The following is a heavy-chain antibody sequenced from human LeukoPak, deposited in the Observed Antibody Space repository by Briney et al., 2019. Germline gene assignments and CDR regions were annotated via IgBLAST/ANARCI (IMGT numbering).Heavy chain of an antibody. D-gene: IGHD2-15*01. CDR2: INPNSGGT. Sequence: PGASVKVSCKTSGYTFNGYYMDWVRQAPGQGLEWMGWINPNSGGTKYAQKFQGRVTMTSDASISTAYMELSSLRSDDTAVYYCASRPDQHLLYYFDYWGQGALVTVSS. CDR1: GYTFNGYY. J-gene: IGHJ4*02. V-gene: IGHV1-2*02. CDR3: ASRPDQHLLYYFDY.